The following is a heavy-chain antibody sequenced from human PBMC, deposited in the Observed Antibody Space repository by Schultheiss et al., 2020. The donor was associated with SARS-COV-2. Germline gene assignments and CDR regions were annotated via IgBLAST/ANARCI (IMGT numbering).Heavy chain of an antibody. Sequence: GGSLRLSCAASGFTFSDYYMNWVRQAPGKGLEWVSSISSSSSYIYYADSVKGRFTISRDNAKNSLYLQMNSLRAEDTAVYYCARDRGGSYYRYFQHWGQGTLVTVSS. CDR1: GFTFSDYY. CDR2: ISSSSSYI. CDR3: ARDRGGSYYRYFQH. D-gene: IGHD1-26*01. J-gene: IGHJ1*01. V-gene: IGHV3-21*01.